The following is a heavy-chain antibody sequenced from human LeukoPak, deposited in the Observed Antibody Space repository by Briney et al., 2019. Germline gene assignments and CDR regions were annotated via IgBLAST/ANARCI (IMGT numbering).Heavy chain of an antibody. D-gene: IGHD1-26*01. CDR3: ARDGELGPYYYYGMDV. J-gene: IGHJ6*02. CDR2: IIPIFGTA. Sequence: SVKVSCKASGGTFSSYAISWVRQAPGQGLEWMGGIIPIFGTANYAQKFQGRVTITADESTSTAYMELSSLRSEDTAVYYCARDGELGPYYYYGMDVWGQGTTVTVSS. V-gene: IGHV1-69*13. CDR1: GGTFSSYA.